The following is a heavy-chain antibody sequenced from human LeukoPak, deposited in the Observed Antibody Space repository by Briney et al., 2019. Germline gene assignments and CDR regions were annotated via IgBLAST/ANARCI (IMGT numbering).Heavy chain of an antibody. D-gene: IGHD6-13*01. CDR1: GYTFTSNY. Sequence: ASVKVSCKAFGYTFTSNYMHWVRQAPGQGPEWMGVISPSGGSTTYAQKFQGRVTMTRDTSTSTVYMELSSLRSEDTAVYYCARGGKLGYWGQGTLVTVSS. J-gene: IGHJ4*02. V-gene: IGHV1-46*01. CDR2: ISPSGGST. CDR3: ARGGKLGY.